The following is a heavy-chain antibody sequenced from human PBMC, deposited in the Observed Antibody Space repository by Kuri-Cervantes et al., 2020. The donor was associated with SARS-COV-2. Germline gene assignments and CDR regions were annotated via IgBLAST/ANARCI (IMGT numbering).Heavy chain of an antibody. Sequence: ASVKVSCKASGGTFSSYAISWVRQAPGQGLEWMGRIIPIFGIANYAQKFQGRVTITADKSTSTAYMELSSLRSEDTAVYYCARVWYYYDSSGPPWYYYYGMDVWGQGTTVTVSS. V-gene: IGHV1-69*04. CDR2: IIPIFGIA. CDR3: ARVWYYYDSSGPPWYYYYGMDV. D-gene: IGHD3-22*01. CDR1: GGTFSSYA. J-gene: IGHJ6*02.